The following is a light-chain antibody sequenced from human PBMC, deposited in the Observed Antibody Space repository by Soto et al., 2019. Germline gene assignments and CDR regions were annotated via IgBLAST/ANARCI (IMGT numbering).Light chain of an antibody. CDR1: SSDIGIYNF. V-gene: IGLV2-14*01. CDR3: SSFTGGSTSYV. J-gene: IGLJ1*01. Sequence: QSALTQPASVSGSPGQSITIFCTGTSSDIGIYNFVSWYQQHPGKAPKLMIYDVSRRPSGVSDRFSGSKSGNTASLIISGLQAEDEADYYCSSFTGGSTSYVFGTGTKVTVL. CDR2: DVS.